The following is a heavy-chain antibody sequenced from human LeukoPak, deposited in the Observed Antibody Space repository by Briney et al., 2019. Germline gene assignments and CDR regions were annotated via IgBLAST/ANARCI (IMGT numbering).Heavy chain of an antibody. Sequence: PGGSLRLSCAASGFTFSSYSMNWVRQAPGKGLEWVSSISSSSSYIYYADSVKGRFTISRDNAKNSLYLQMNSLRAEDTAVYYCARDETVIEGATKSAFDIWGQGTMVTVSS. CDR2: ISSSSSYI. D-gene: IGHD1-26*01. CDR3: ARDETVIEGATKSAFDI. V-gene: IGHV3-21*01. CDR1: GFTFSSYS. J-gene: IGHJ3*02.